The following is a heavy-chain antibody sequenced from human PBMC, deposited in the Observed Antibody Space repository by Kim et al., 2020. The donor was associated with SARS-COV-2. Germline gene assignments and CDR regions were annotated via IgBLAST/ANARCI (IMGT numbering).Heavy chain of an antibody. CDR3: ARDLWGYPFY. J-gene: IGHJ4*02. CDR2: INGDGSTT. V-gene: IGHV3-74*01. Sequence: GGSLRLSCAASGFTFSSYWMHWVRQAPGKGLVWVSRINGDGSTTSYADSVKGRFTISRDNAKKTLYLQMNGLGAEDTAVYYCARDLWGYPFYWGQGALVTVSS. CDR1: GFTFSSYW. D-gene: IGHD3-16*01.